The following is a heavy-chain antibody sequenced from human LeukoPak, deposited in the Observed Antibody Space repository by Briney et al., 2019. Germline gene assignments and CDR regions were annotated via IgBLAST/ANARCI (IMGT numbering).Heavy chain of an antibody. CDR3: ASVLIVQWFDP. Sequence: SETLSLTCTVSGGSISSGDFYWNWIRQPPGKGLEWIGYIHYSGSTYYNPSLESRVTISVDTSKNQFSLKLSSVTAADTAVYYCASVLIVQWFDPWGQGTLVTVSS. CDR2: IHYSGST. D-gene: IGHD2-8*02. V-gene: IGHV4-30-4*01. J-gene: IGHJ5*02. CDR1: GGSISSGDFY.